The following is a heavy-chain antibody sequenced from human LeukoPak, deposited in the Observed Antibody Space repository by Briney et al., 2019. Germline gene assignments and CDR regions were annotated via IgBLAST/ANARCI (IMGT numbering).Heavy chain of an antibody. CDR1: GFTFSKAW. CDR3: TTTVTTSVVY. D-gene: IGHD4-17*01. V-gene: IGHV3-15*01. Sequence: KPGGSLRLSCAAYGFTFSKAWMSWVRQAPGKGLEWVGRIKSKTDGGTTDYAAPVKGRFTISRDDSKNTLYLQMKSLKTEDTAVYFCTTTVTTSVVYWGQGTLVTVSS. CDR2: IKSKTDGGTT. J-gene: IGHJ4*02.